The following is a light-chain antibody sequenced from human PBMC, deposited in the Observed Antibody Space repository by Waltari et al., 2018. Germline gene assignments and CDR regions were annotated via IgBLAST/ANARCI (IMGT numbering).Light chain of an antibody. V-gene: IGKV1-27*01. CDR3: QKYNSAPPLT. J-gene: IGKJ4*01. CDR2: GAS. Sequence: DIQMTQSPSSLSASVGDRVTITCRASQGISNYLAWYQQKPGKVPKLLIYGASTLQSGGPSRFSGSGSATVFTLTISSLQPEDVATYYCQKYNSAPPLTFGGGTRVEIK. CDR1: QGISNY.